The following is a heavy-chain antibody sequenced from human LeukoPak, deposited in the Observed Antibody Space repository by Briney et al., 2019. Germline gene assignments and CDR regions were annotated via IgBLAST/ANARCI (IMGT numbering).Heavy chain of an antibody. CDR3: ARPASIAARTNWFDP. Sequence: ASVKVSCKASGYTFTSYDINWVRQATGQGLEWMGWMDPNSGNTGYAQKFQGRVTMTRNTSISTAYMELSSLRSEDTAVYYCARPASIAARTNWFDPWGQGTLVTVSS. V-gene: IGHV1-8*01. J-gene: IGHJ5*02. CDR1: GYTFTSYD. CDR2: MDPNSGNT. D-gene: IGHD6-6*01.